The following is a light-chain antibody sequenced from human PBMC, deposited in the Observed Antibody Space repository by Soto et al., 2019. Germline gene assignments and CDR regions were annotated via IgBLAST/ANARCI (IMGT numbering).Light chain of an antibody. CDR1: SSDVGGYNY. CDR3: CSYAGSYTLGV. Sequence: QSALTQPRSVSGSPGQSVTISCTGTSSDVGGYNYVSWYQQHPGKAPKLMIYDVSKRPSGVPDRFSGSKSGNTASLTISGLQAEDEADSYCCSYAGSYTLGVFGGGTKRTVL. J-gene: IGLJ2*01. V-gene: IGLV2-11*01. CDR2: DVS.